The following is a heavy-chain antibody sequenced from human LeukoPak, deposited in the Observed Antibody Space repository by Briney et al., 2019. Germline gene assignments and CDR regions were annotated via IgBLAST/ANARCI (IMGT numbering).Heavy chain of an antibody. J-gene: IGHJ3*02. CDR1: GFTFDDYG. CDR2: IIWSGGST. Sequence: GGSLRLSCAASGFTFDDYGMSWVRQAPGKGLEWVSGIIWSGGSTGYADSVKGRFTISRDNAKNSLYLQMNSLRAEDTAVYYCARVRGPLLTYPDDAFDIWGQGAMVTVSS. CDR3: ARVRGPLLTYPDDAFDI. D-gene: IGHD3-9*01. V-gene: IGHV3-20*04.